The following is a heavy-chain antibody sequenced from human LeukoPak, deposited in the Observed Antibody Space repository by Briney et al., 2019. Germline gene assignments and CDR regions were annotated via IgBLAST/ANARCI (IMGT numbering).Heavy chain of an antibody. D-gene: IGHD5-24*01. CDR2: INAGNGNT. Sequence: ASVKVSCKASGYTFTNYAMHWVRQAPGQRFEWMGWINAGNGNTKYSQKFQGRVTITRDTSASTAYMELSSLRSEDTAVYYCARARVYYYMDVWGKGTTVTVSS. CDR3: ARARVYYYMDV. CDR1: GYTFTNYA. V-gene: IGHV1-3*01. J-gene: IGHJ6*03.